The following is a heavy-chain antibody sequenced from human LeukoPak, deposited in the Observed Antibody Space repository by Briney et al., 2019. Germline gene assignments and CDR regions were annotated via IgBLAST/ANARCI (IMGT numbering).Heavy chain of an antibody. CDR2: ISSTSGYI. D-gene: IGHD3-22*01. J-gene: IGHJ4*02. Sequence: GGSLRLSCAASGFTFSSYSMNCVRQAPGKGLEWVSSISSTSGYIYYADSVKGRFTISRDNAKNSLYLQMNSLRAEDTAVYYCARDAGLGYYDSSGYYLDYWGQGTLVTVSS. V-gene: IGHV3-21*01. CDR1: GFTFSSYS. CDR3: ARDAGLGYYDSSGYYLDY.